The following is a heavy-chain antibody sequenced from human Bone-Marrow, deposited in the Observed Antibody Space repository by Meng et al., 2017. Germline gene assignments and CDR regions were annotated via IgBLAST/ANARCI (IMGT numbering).Heavy chain of an antibody. D-gene: IGHD6-13*01. V-gene: IGHV3-23*01. CDR1: GFTFSSYA. CDR2: ISGSGGST. J-gene: IGHJ1*01. CDR3: AKDSVRYSSSSEYFQH. Sequence: GESLKISCAASGFTFSSYAMHWVRQAPGKGLEWVSAISGSGGSTYYADSVKGRFTISRDNSKNTLYLQMNSLRAEDTAVYYCAKDSVRYSSSSEYFQHWGQGTLVTVSS.